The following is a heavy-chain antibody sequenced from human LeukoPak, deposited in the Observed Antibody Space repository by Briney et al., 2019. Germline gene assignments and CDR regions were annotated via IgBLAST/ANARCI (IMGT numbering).Heavy chain of an antibody. CDR1: GFTFSSYA. J-gene: IGHJ3*02. Sequence: GGSLRLSCSASGFTFSSYAMHWVRQAPGKGLEYVSAISSNGGSTYYADSVKGRFTISRDNSKNTLYLQMSSLRAEDTAVYYCVKVTRQWQTYDAFGIWGQGTMVTVSS. V-gene: IGHV3-64D*06. CDR2: ISSNGGST. D-gene: IGHD6-19*01. CDR3: VKVTRQWQTYDAFGI.